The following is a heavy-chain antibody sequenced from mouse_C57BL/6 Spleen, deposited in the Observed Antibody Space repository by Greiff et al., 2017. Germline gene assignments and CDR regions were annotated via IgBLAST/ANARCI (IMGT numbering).Heavy chain of an antibody. CDR3: ARRSYYDYVVAY. J-gene: IGHJ3*01. CDR1: GYTFTSYW. Sequence: QVQLQQPGAELVRPGSSVKLSCKASGYTFTSYWMDWVKQRPGQGLEWIGNIYPSDSETQYNQKFKDKATLTVDKSSSTAYMQLSSLTSEDSAVYDCARRSYYDYVVAYWGQGTLVTVSA. D-gene: IGHD2-4*01. CDR2: IYPSDSET. V-gene: IGHV1-61*01.